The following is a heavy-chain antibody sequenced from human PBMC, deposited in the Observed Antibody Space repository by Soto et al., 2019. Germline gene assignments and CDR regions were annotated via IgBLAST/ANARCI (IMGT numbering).Heavy chain of an antibody. D-gene: IGHD3-22*01. J-gene: IGHJ5*02. CDR2: IIPIFGTA. V-gene: IGHV1-69*01. CDR1: GGTFSSYA. CDR3: AREARYYDSRWFDP. Sequence: QVQLVQSGAEVKKPGSSVKVSCKASGGTFSSYAIGWVRQAPGQGLEWMGGIIPIFGTANYAQKFQGRVTITADESTSTADMELSRLRSQDTAVYYCAREARYYDSRWFDPWGQGTLIPVSS.